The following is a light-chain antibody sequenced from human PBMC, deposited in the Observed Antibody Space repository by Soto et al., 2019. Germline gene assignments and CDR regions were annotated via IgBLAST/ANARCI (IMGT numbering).Light chain of an antibody. J-gene: IGKJ1*01. Sequence: EMVLTQSPGTLTLSPGESAALSRRASQTISNNYLVWYRQKPGQAPRLLIYAVSSRAAGIPDRFSGSGSGTDFALTIARLQPEVSAVYYCQQRSKSPWTFDQGTRVEI. V-gene: IGKV3D-20*02. CDR2: AVS. CDR1: QTISNNY. CDR3: QQRSKSPWT.